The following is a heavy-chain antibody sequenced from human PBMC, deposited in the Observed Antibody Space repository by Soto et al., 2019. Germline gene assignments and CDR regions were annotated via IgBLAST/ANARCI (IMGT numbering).Heavy chain of an antibody. J-gene: IGHJ4*02. V-gene: IGHV1-69*01. Sequence: QVQLVQSGAEVKKPGSSVRVSCKASGGTFRTDVFSWVRQAPGQGLERMGGIISMLGTANYAQKFQGRVTITADDSTSTAYMELSSLRFEDTAGYYCARARSLIGGFRSNLDYVDYWGQGTLAPASS. CDR2: IISMLGTA. CDR3: ARARSLIGGFRSNLDYVDY. D-gene: IGHD2-15*01. CDR1: GGTFRTDV.